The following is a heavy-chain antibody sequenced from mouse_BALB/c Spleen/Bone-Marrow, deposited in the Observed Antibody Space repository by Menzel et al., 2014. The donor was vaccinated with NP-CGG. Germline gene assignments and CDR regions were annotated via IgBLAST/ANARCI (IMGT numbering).Heavy chain of an antibody. D-gene: IGHD2-4*01. Sequence: VQLQQSGAELVKPGASVKLPCTVSGFNIKDTYIHWMKQRPEQGLEWIGRIDPVNGNSKFDPKFQGKATITADTSSNTAYLQLISLTPEAAAVSYCDRSGGHYDDAWFTYWGQGTLVTVST. CDR2: IDPVNGNS. J-gene: IGHJ3*01. V-gene: IGHV14-3*02. CDR3: DRSGGHYDDAWFTY. CDR1: GFNIKDTY.